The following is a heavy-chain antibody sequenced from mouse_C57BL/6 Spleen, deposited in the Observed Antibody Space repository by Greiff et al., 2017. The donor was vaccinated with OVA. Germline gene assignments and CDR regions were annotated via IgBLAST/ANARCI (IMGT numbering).Heavy chain of an antibody. Sequence: VHLVESGAELAKPGASVKLSCKASGYTFTSYWMHWVKQRPGQGLEWIGYINPSSGYTKYNQKFKDKATLTADKSSRTAYMQLSSLTYEDSAVYYCARRTTVVANFDYWGQGTTLTVSS. CDR3: ARRTTVVANFDY. V-gene: IGHV1-7*01. D-gene: IGHD1-1*01. CDR1: GYTFTSYW. CDR2: INPSSGYT. J-gene: IGHJ2*01.